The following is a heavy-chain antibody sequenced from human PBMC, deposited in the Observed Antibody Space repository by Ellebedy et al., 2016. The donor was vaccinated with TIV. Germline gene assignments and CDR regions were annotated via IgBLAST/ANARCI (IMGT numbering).Heavy chain of an antibody. CDR2: VWHDENNQ. V-gene: IGHV3-33*08. Sequence: GESLKISXVTSGFTFSAVWTSWVRQAPGKGLEWVALVWHDENNQYFAGSVKGRFSISRDNSNNSLYLQMNSLRDEDTAVYYCASTLSSTSWLCWGQGTLVTVSS. J-gene: IGHJ4*02. CDR1: GFTFSAVW. D-gene: IGHD2-2*01. CDR3: ASTLSSTSWLC.